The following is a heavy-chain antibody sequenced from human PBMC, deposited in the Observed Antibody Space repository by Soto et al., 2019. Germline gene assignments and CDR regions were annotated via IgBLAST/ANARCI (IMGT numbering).Heavy chain of an antibody. CDR2: IYHSGST. CDR1: GGSISSGGYS. D-gene: IGHD3-9*01. V-gene: IGHV4-30-2*01. CDR3: ARARNFLTGSYKGGFYYFDY. J-gene: IGHJ4*02. Sequence: SETLSLTCAVSGGSISSGGYSWSWIRQPPGKGLEWIAYIYHSGSTYYNPSLKSRVTISVDRSKNQFSLKLSSVTAADTAVYYCARARNFLTGSYKGGFYYFDYWGQGTLVTVSS.